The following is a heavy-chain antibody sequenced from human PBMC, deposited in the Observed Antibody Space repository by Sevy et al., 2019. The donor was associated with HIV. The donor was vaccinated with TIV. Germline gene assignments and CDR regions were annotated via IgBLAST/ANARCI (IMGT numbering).Heavy chain of an antibody. J-gene: IGHJ4*02. CDR1: GFTFDDYA. D-gene: IGHD6-19*01. V-gene: IGHV3-9*01. Sequence: GGSLRLSCAASGFTFDDYAIHWVRQAPGKGLEWVSGISWNSGSIGYADSVKDRFTISRDNAKNSLYLQMNSLRAEDTALYYCAKDRDSSSHYFDYWGQGTLVTVSS. CDR3: AKDRDSSSHYFDY. CDR2: ISWNSGSI.